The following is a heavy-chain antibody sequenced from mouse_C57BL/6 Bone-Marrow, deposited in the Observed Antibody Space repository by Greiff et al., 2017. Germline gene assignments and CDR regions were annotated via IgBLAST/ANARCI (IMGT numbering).Heavy chain of an antibody. CDR2: INSDGGST. CDR1: EYEFPSHD. Sequence: EVKLMESGGGLVQPGESLKLSCESNEYEFPSHDMSWVRKTPEKRLELVAAINSDGGSTYYPDTMERRFIISRDNTQKTLYLQMSSLRSEDTALYYCARGGVKDAMEYWGQGTSVTVSS. J-gene: IGHJ4*01. V-gene: IGHV5-2*01. CDR3: ARGGVKDAMEY. D-gene: IGHD1-3*01.